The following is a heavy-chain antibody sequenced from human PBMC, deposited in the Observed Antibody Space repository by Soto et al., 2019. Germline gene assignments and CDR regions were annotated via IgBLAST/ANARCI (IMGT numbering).Heavy chain of an antibody. J-gene: IGHJ5*02. CDR1: GYSFTSYW. Sequence: PGESLKISCKGSGYSFTSYWISWVRQMPGKGLEWMGRIDPSDSYTNYSPSFQGHVTISADKSISTAYLQWSSLKASDTAMYYCAGLQNCSGGSFYQSNPWGQGTLVTVSS. CDR3: AGLQNCSGGSFYQSNP. CDR2: IDPSDSYT. V-gene: IGHV5-10-1*01. D-gene: IGHD2-15*01.